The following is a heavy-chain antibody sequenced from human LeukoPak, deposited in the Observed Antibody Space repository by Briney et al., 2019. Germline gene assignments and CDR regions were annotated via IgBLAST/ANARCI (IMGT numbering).Heavy chain of an antibody. V-gene: IGHV4-59*08. CDR2: IYYSGST. CDR1: GGSLSSYY. D-gene: IGHD3-3*01. Sequence: SETLSLTCSISGGSLSSYYWNWIRQAPGKGLEWIGYIYYSGSTHYNPSLKSRVTISVDRSKNQFSLKLSSVTAADTAVYYCARHDFWSGIGYFQHWGLGTLVTVSS. CDR3: ARHDFWSGIGYFQH. J-gene: IGHJ1*01.